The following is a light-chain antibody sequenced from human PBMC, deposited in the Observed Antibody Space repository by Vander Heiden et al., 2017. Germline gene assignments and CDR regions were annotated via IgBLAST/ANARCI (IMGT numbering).Light chain of an antibody. V-gene: IGKV1-33*01. CDR1: QDITNY. CDR3: QQYDNLPSIT. Sequence: DIRMTQSPSSLSASVGDRVTITCQASQDITNYLNWYQEKPGKAPKLLISAASNLETGVPSRFSGSGSGTDFTFTISSLQPEDIATYYCQQYDNLPSITFGQGTRLEIK. J-gene: IGKJ5*01. CDR2: AAS.